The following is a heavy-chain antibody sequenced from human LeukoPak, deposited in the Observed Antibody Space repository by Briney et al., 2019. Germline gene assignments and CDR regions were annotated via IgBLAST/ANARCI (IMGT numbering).Heavy chain of an antibody. CDR2: ISYDGSNK. CDR3: AKARPYYYGSGSYYPNWFDP. Sequence: GGPLRLSCAASGFTFSSYGMHWVRQAPGKGLEWVAVISYDGSNKYYADSVKGRFTISRDNSENTLYLQMNSLRAEDTAVYYCAKARPYYYGSGSYYPNWFDPWGQGTLVTVPS. V-gene: IGHV3-30*18. CDR1: GFTFSSYG. J-gene: IGHJ5*02. D-gene: IGHD3-10*01.